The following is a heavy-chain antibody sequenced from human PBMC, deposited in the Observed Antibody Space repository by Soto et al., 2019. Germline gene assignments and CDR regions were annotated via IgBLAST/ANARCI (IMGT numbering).Heavy chain of an antibody. CDR2: ISSSSSYI. V-gene: IGHV3-21*01. CDR3: ARDFLGIAAAGTRGDI. J-gene: IGHJ3*02. Sequence: ESGGGLVKPGGSLRLSCAASGFTFSSYSMNWVRQAPGKGLEWVSSISSSSSYIYYADSVKGRFTISRDNAKNSLYLQMNSLRAEDTAVYYCARDFLGIAAAGTRGDIWGQGTMVTVSS. CDR1: GFTFSSYS. D-gene: IGHD6-13*01.